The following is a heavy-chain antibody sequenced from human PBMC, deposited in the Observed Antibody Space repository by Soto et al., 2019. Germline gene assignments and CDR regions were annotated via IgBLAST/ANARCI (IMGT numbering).Heavy chain of an antibody. V-gene: IGHV4-38-2*01. J-gene: IGHJ5*01. CDR3: ARRTPLYASESSRFDS. CDR2: IYHSGST. CDR1: GYSISSGYY. Sequence: SETLSLTCAVSGYSISSGYYWGWIRQPPGKGLEWIGSIYHSGSTYYNPSLKSRVTISVDTSKNQFSLKLSSVTAADTAVYYCARRTPLYASESSRFDSWGQGALVTVSS. D-gene: IGHD3-10*01.